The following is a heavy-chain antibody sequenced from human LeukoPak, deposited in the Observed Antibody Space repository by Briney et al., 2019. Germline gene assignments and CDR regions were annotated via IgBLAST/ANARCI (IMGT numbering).Heavy chain of an antibody. D-gene: IGHD4-17*01. J-gene: IGHJ4*02. V-gene: IGHV4-59*01. CDR2: IYYSGST. CDR3: ARGVGDYYFDY. Sequence: SETQSLTCTVSGGSISSYYWSWIRQPPGKGLEWIGYIYYSGSTNYNPSLKSRVTISVDTSKNQFSLKLSSLTAADTAVYYCARGVGDYYFDYWGQGALVTVSS. CDR1: GGSISSYY.